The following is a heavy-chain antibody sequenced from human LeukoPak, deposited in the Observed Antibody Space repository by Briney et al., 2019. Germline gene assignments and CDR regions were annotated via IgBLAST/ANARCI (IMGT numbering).Heavy chain of an antibody. CDR1: GFTFSSYS. D-gene: IGHD3-10*01. CDR3: AKGQWGITMVRGVIPYYFDY. J-gene: IGHJ4*02. V-gene: IGHV3-21*01. CDR2: ISGDSRYI. Sequence: GGSLRLSCAASGFTFSSYSMNWVRQAPGKGLEWVSAISGDSRYIYYADSVRGRFTISRDNSKNTLYLQMNSLRAEDTAVYYCAKGQWGITMVRGVIPYYFDYWGQGTLVTVSS.